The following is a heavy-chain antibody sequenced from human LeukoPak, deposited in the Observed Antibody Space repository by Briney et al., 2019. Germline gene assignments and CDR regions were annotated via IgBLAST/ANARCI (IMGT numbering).Heavy chain of an antibody. V-gene: IGHV4-59*12. CDR2: IFYSGST. J-gene: IGHJ4*02. D-gene: IGHD6-25*01. CDR1: GGSISSYY. Sequence: SETLSLTCTVSGGSISSYYWSWIRQPPEKGLKGIGYIFYSGSTNYNPSLKSRVTISVDTSKNQFSLKLSSVTAADTAVYYCARGGSSGSIDYWGQGTLVTVSS. CDR3: ARGGSSGSIDY.